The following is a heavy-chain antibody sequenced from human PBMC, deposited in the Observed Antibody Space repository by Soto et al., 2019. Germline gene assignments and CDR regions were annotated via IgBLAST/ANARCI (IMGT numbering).Heavy chain of an antibody. D-gene: IGHD2-15*01. CDR3: AKDPCSGGSCYSAYDY. CDR2: ISWTSGSI. J-gene: IGHJ4*02. Sequence: DVQLVESGGGLVQPGRSLRLSCEASGFTFDDYAMHWVRQAPGEGLEWVASISWTSGSIGYGDSVKGRFTISRDNAKNSLFLQMNSLRAEDTAKYYCAKDPCSGGSCYSAYDYWGQGTLVTVSS. CDR1: GFTFDDYA. V-gene: IGHV3-9*01.